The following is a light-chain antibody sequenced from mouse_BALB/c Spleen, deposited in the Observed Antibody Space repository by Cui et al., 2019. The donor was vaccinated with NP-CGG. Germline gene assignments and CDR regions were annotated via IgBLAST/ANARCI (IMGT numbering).Light chain of an antibody. CDR2: GSN. CDR3: ALWYSNHWV. J-gene: IGLJ1*01. Sequence: QAVVTQESAHTTSPGETVTRTCRSSTGAVTTSNYADWVQEKPDHLFIGIIGGSNNRAPGVPARFSGSLIGDKAALTITGAQTEDEAIYFCALWYSNHWVFGGGTKLTVL. CDR1: TGAVTTSNY. V-gene: IGLV1*01.